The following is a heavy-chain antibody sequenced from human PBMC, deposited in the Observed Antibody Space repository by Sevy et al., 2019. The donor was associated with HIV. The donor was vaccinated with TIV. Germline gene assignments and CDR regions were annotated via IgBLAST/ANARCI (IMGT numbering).Heavy chain of an antibody. Sequence: GGSLRLSCAASGFTFSDYFMTWIRQAPGKGLEWVSHISGSGITTYYADSVKGRFIVSGDNAKNSLYLQMNSLRAEDTAVFYCAAGVGAAPGDYWGQGTLVTVSS. CDR2: ISGSGITT. J-gene: IGHJ4*02. CDR1: GFTFSDYF. D-gene: IGHD2-15*01. CDR3: AAGVGAAPGDY. V-gene: IGHV3-11*01.